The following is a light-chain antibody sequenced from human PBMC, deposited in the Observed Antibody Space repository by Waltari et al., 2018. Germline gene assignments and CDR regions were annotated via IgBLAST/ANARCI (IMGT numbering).Light chain of an antibody. V-gene: IGLV2-11*01. CDR3: CSYAGSITFWV. CDR2: DVT. CDR1: SSDVGGYNY. Sequence: QSALTQPRSVSGSPGQSVTISCTGTSSDVGGYNYVSWYQHPPGKAPKLIIYDVTKRPSGVPDRFSASMSDNTASLTISGLQAEDEADYYCCSYAGSITFWVFGGGTKLTVL. J-gene: IGLJ3*02.